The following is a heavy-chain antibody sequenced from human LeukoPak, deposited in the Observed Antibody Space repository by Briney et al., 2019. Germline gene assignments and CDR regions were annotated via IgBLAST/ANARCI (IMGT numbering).Heavy chain of an antibody. V-gene: IGHV3-30*04. Sequence: PGGSLRLSCAASGFTFSSYAMHWVRQAPGKGLEWVTVISYDGSNKYYADSVKGRFTISRDNSKNTLYLQMNSLRAEDTAVYYCAKSSPLTYYYGSGSLGYWGQGTLVTVSS. J-gene: IGHJ4*02. CDR1: GFTFSSYA. CDR2: ISYDGSNK. D-gene: IGHD3-10*01. CDR3: AKSSPLTYYYGSGSLGY.